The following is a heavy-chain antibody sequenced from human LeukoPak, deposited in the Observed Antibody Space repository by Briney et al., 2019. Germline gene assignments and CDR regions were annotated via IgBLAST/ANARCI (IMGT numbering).Heavy chain of an antibody. CDR1: GDTFTSYG. CDR3: ARVISGGSCYGVHGCYWFDP. CDR2: ISAYNGNT. Sequence: ASVKVSCKASGDTFTSYGISWVRQAPGQGLEGMGWISAYNGNTNYAQKLQGRVTMTTDTSTSTAYMELRSLRSDDTAVYYCARVISGGSCYGVHGCYWFDPWGQGTLVTVSS. J-gene: IGHJ5*02. V-gene: IGHV1-18*01. D-gene: IGHD2-15*01.